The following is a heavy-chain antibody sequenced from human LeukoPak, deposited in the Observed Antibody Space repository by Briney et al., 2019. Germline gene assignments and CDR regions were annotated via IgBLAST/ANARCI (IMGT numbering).Heavy chain of an antibody. CDR1: GLSFATYW. J-gene: IGHJ4*02. CDR2: INRDGSEK. V-gene: IGHV3-7*01. CDR3: AGEIRYCSGGTCYSDYFDN. D-gene: IGHD2-15*01. Sequence: GGSLRLSCVDSGLSFATYWMSWVRQAPGKRLEWVANINRDGSEKYYVDSVKGRFTISRDNAKNSLYLQMNSLRAEDTAVYYCAGEIRYCSGGTCYSDYFDNWGQGTLVTVSS.